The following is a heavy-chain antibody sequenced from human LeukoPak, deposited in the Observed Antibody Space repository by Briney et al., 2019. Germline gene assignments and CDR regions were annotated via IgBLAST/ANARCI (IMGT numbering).Heavy chain of an antibody. D-gene: IGHD4-17*01. Sequence: SETLSLTCAVYGGSFSGYYWSWIRQPPGKGLEWIGEINHSGSTNYNPSLKSRVTISVDTSKNQFSLKLSSVTAADTAVYYCARYGDYVSGFDYWGQGTLVTVSS. J-gene: IGHJ4*02. CDR2: INHSGST. CDR1: GGSFSGYY. V-gene: IGHV4-34*01. CDR3: ARYGDYVSGFDY.